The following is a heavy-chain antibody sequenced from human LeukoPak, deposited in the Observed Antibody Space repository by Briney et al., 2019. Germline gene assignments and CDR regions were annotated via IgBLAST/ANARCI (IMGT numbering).Heavy chain of an antibody. Sequence: GASVKVSCKASGGTFSSYAISWVRQAPGQGLEWMGGIIPIFGTANYAQKFQGRVTITADKSTSTAYMELSSLRSEDTAVYYCAREGYGDDHVFDYWGQGTLVTVSS. CDR1: GGTFSSYA. D-gene: IGHD4-17*01. J-gene: IGHJ4*02. V-gene: IGHV1-69*06. CDR3: AREGYGDDHVFDY. CDR2: IIPIFGTA.